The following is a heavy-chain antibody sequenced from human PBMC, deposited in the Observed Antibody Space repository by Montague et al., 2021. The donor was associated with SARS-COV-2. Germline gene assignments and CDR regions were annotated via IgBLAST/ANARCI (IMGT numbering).Heavy chain of an antibody. V-gene: IGHV4-39*07. D-gene: IGHD3-10*01. Sequence: SETLSLTCTVSGGSISSSNYYWGWIRQPPGKGLEWIGNMYYSWSTYYNPSLKSRVTTSIDTSKNQFSLKLSSVTAADTAVYYCARDDIVLQGVTKGMDVWGQGTTVTVSS. CDR2: MYYSWST. CDR1: GGSISSSNYY. CDR3: ARDDIVLQGVTKGMDV. J-gene: IGHJ6*02.